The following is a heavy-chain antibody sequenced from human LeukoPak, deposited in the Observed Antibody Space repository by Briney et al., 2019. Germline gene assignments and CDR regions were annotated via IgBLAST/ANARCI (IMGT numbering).Heavy chain of an antibody. V-gene: IGHV4-59*01. CDR2: IYFSGST. CDR3: ARSYDTNFDY. CDR1: GGSIRSYY. Sequence: SETLSLTCTVSGGSIRSYYWSWIRQPPGKGLEWIGYIYFSGSTSYNPSLKSRVTISVDRSKSQFSLKLSSVAAADTAVYYCARSYDTNFDYWGQGTLVTVSS. D-gene: IGHD3-3*01. J-gene: IGHJ4*02.